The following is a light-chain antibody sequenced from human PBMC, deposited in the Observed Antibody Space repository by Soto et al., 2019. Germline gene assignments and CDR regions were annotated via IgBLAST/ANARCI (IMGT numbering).Light chain of an antibody. CDR2: SDN. Sequence: QSVLTQAPSASGTPGQMVTISCSGRSSNIGNNIVNWYQQLPGTAPKLLIYSDNRRPSGVPDRFSGPKSGTSASLAISGLQSEDEADYYCAAWDDNLSGIVFGIGTKVTVL. CDR1: SSNIGNNI. J-gene: IGLJ1*01. V-gene: IGLV1-44*01. CDR3: AAWDDNLSGIV.